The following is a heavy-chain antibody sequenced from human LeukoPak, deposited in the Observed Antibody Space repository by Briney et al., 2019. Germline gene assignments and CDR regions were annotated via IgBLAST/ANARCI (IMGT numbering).Heavy chain of an antibody. CDR3: ARACSGGSWGHYYYYYYMDV. Sequence: PSETLSLTCTVSGGSISSSSYYWGWIRQPPGKGLEWIGSIYYSGSTYYNPSLKSRVTISVDTSKNQFSLKLSSVTAADTAVYYCARACSGGSWGHYYYYYYMDVWGKGTTVTVSS. D-gene: IGHD2-15*01. V-gene: IGHV4-39*07. J-gene: IGHJ6*03. CDR2: IYYSGST. CDR1: GGSISSSSYY.